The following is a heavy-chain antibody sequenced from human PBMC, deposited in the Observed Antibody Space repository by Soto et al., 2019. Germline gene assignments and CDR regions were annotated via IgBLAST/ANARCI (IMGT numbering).Heavy chain of an antibody. V-gene: IGHV4-30-4*01. CDR2: IYYSGST. D-gene: IGHD3-10*01. J-gene: IGHJ4*02. CDR3: ALTGGLTMVRGIDY. CDR1: GGSISSGDYY. Sequence: SETLSLTCTVSGGSISSGDYYWSWIRQPPGKGLEWIGYIYYSGSTYYNPSLKSRVTISVDTSKNQFYLKLSTVTAADTAVYFCALTGGLTMVRGIDYWGQGTLVTVSS.